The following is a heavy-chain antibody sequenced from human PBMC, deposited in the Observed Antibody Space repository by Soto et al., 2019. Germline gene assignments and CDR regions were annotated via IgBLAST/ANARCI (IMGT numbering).Heavy chain of an antibody. CDR3: ATDTYCPATCYRGHGN. Sequence: EVQLVESGGDLVQPGGSLRLSCAASGFTFSSYWMAWVRQSPGKGLERVASMNQHGSNIQYVDSVKGRIPISTDNATNSLYLQKNNLRDEDTAIYYCATDTYCPATCYRGHGNWGQGTLVTVSS. V-gene: IGHV3-7*01. CDR1: GFTFSSYW. CDR2: MNQHGSNI. J-gene: IGHJ4*02. D-gene: IGHD2-8*02.